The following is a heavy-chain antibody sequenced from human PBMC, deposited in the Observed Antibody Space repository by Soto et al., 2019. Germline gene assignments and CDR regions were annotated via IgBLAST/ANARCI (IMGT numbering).Heavy chain of an antibody. Sequence: GGSLRLSCAASGLTVSSSYMSWVRQAPGKGLQWVSVIYSAGSTYYANSVKGRFTISRDISTNMVYLQMSSLTDEDTAVYYCARESKYYDILTGYYGFFDYWGQGTPVTVSS. CDR1: GLTVSSSY. J-gene: IGHJ4*02. CDR3: ARESKYYDILTGYYGFFDY. CDR2: IYSAGST. V-gene: IGHV3-53*01. D-gene: IGHD3-9*01.